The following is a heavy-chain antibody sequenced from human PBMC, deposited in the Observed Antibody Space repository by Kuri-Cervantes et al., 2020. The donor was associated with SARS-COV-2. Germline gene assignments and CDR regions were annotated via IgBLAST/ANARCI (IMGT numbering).Heavy chain of an antibody. CDR1: GFTFSDYY. J-gene: IGHJ4*02. CDR2: ISSNGGST. CDR3: ASLDFWSGYYPDY. Sequence: GESLKISCAASGFTFSDYYMSWIRQAPGKGLEYVSAISSNGGSTYYADSVKGRFTISRDNSKNALYLQMGSLRAEDMAVYYCASLDFWSGYYPDYWGQGTLVTVSS. V-gene: IGHV3-64*02. D-gene: IGHD3-3*01.